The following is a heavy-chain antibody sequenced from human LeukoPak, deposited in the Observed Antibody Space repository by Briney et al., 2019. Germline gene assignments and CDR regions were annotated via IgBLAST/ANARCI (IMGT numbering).Heavy chain of an antibody. Sequence: GGSLRLSCAASGFTFSSYAMTWVRQPPGKGLEGVSSITGSTGSTYYADSVKGRFTISRDNSKNTLYLQMNSLRAEDTAVYYCAKDTSSDYNFDYWGQGTLVTVSS. CDR3: AKDTSSDYNFDY. V-gene: IGHV3-23*01. J-gene: IGHJ4*02. CDR2: ITGSTGST. D-gene: IGHD4-11*01. CDR1: GFTFSSYA.